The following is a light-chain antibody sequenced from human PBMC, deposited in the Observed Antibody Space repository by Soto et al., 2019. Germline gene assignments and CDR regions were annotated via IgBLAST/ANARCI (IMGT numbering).Light chain of an antibody. V-gene: IGKV1-39*01. Sequence: DIQMTQSPSSLSASVGDRVTITGRASQSISSSFTWYQHKPGKAPKVLIYGESSLQRGVPSRFRGSGSGTDFTLTISSLQPEDFGSYYCKKSYSGGTFGQGTRLEI. CDR2: GES. CDR1: QSISSS. CDR3: KKSYSGGT. J-gene: IGKJ5*01.